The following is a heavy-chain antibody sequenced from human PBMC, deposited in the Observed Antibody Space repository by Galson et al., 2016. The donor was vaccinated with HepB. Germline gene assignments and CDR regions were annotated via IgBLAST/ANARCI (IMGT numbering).Heavy chain of an antibody. Sequence: TLSLTCTVSGGSINSGLFFWNWIRQPAGRGLQWIGRIYSSRSTIYNPSLKSRVTISVDMTKNQISLKLDSVSAADTAVYYCAGSEGVIITTFDSWGQGTLVTVSS. CDR1: GGSINSGLFF. CDR3: AGSEGVIITTFDS. V-gene: IGHV4-61*02. D-gene: IGHD3-10*01. CDR2: IYSSRST. J-gene: IGHJ4*02.